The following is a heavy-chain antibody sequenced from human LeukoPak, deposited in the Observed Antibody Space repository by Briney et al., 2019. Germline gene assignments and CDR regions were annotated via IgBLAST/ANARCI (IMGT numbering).Heavy chain of an antibody. D-gene: IGHD6-13*01. CDR1: GGSISSYY. Sequence: TSETLSLTCAVSGGSISSYYWSWIRQPPGRGLGWIGSIHYSGSTSYNSSLKSRVTISIDTSKNQFSLKLTSVTPADTAVYYCARQVYSSSWSYYFDYWGQGILVTVSS. CDR3: ARQVYSSSWSYYFDY. V-gene: IGHV4-59*01. CDR2: IHYSGST. J-gene: IGHJ4*02.